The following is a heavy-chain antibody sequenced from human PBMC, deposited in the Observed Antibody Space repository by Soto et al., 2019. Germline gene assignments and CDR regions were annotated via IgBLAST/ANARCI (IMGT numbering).Heavy chain of an antibody. J-gene: IGHJ5*02. V-gene: IGHV1-8*01. CDR1: GYSFTDND. D-gene: IGHD3-16*01. CDR2: MNPGSGDT. CDR3: ARMATFGSLNWFDP. Sequence: ASVKVSCKASGYSFTDNDVSWVRQATGQGLEWMGWMNPGSGDTGYAQKFQGRVTMTRDISTATAYMELSSLRSDDTATYYCARMATFGSLNWFDPWGQGTLVTVSS.